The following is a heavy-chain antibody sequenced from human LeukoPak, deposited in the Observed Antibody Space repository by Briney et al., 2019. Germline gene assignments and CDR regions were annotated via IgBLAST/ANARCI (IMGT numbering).Heavy chain of an antibody. CDR3: ARRRLNWGAFDI. J-gene: IGHJ3*02. CDR2: IYYSGST. V-gene: IGHV4-59*08. CDR1: GGSISSHY. Sequence: SETLSLTCSVSGGSISSHYWSWIRQPPGKGLEWIGYIYYSGSTKYNPSLKSRVTISVDTSKNQFSLKLCSVTAADTAVYYCARRRLNWGAFDIWGQGTMVTVSS. D-gene: IGHD7-27*01.